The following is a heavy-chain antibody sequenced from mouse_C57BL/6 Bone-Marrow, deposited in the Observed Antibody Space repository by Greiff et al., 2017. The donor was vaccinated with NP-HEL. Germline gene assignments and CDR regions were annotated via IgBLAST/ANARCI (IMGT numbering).Heavy chain of an antibody. J-gene: IGHJ4*01. CDR3: TRRRSYGNFFYYAMDY. Sequence: QVQLQQSGAELVRPGASVTLSCKASGYTFTDYEMHWVKQTPVHGLEWIGAIDPETGGTAYNQKFKGKAIPTADKSSSTAYMELRSLTSEDSAVYYCTRRRSYGNFFYYAMDYWGQGTSVTVSS. D-gene: IGHD2-1*01. V-gene: IGHV1-15*01. CDR1: GYTFTDYE. CDR2: IDPETGGT.